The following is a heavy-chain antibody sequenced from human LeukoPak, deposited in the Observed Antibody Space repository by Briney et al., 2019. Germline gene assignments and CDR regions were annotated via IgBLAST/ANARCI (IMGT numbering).Heavy chain of an antibody. J-gene: IGHJ6*02. CDR1: GFTVSSNY. V-gene: IGHV3-66*01. CDR3: ARDLDCSSTSCYGNYYCGMDV. Sequence: GGSLRLSCAASGFTVSSNYMSWVRQAPGKGLEWVSVIYSGGSTYYADSVKGRFTISRDNSKNTLYLQMNSLRAEDTAVYYCARDLDCSSTSCYGNYYCGMDVWGQGTTVTVSS. CDR2: IYSGGST. D-gene: IGHD2-2*01.